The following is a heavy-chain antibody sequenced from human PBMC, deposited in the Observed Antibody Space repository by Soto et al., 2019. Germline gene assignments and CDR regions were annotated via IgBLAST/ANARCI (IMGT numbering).Heavy chain of an antibody. CDR1: GGSISSGGYY. D-gene: IGHD4-17*01. V-gene: IGHV4-31*03. CDR2: IYYSGST. Sequence: PSETLSLTCTVSGGSISSGGYYWSWIRQHPGKGLEWIGYIYYSGSTYYNPSLKSRVTISVDTSKNQFSLKLSSVTAADTAVYYCARFSHDYGDYGWYFDLWGRGTLVTVSS. J-gene: IGHJ2*01. CDR3: ARFSHDYGDYGWYFDL.